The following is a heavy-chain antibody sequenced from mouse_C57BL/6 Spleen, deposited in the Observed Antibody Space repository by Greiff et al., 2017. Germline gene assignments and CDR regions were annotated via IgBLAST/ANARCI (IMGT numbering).Heavy chain of an antibody. CDR2: ISSGGSYT. J-gene: IGHJ1*03. Sequence: EVQLQESGGDLAKPGGSLKLSCAASGFTFSSYGMSLVRQTPDKRLEWVGTISSGGSYTYYPDSVQGRFTISRDNAKNTLYLQMRSLKTEDTAMCYCARHDGGYDYGSYFDVWGTGTTVTVSS. D-gene: IGHD2-4*01. CDR1: GFTFSSYG. V-gene: IGHV5-6*01. CDR3: ARHDGGYDYGSYFDV.